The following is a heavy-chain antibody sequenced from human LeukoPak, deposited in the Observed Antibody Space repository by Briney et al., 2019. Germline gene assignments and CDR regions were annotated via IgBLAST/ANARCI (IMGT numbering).Heavy chain of an antibody. CDR2: IKPDGSEG. Sequence: GGSLRLSCVASGFTFNNYWMTWIRQAPGKGLGWVANIKPDGSEGYYLDSLKGRFAISRDNAKNSLFLQMTDLRVEDTAVYFCARSGGYGWDYWGQGALVTVSS. V-gene: IGHV3-7*01. D-gene: IGHD5-12*01. J-gene: IGHJ4*02. CDR1: GFTFNNYW. CDR3: ARSGGYGWDY.